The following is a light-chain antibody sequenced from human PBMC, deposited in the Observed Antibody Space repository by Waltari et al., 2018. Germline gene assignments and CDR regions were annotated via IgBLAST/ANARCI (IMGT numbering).Light chain of an antibody. CDR2: STN. Sequence: QTVVTQEPSFSVSPGGTVTLPCGLSSGSVSTSYYPSWYQQTPGQAPRTLIYSTNTRSSGVPDRFSGSILGNKAALTITGAQADDESDYYCVLYMGSGISTWVFGGGTKLTVL. CDR3: VLYMGSGISTWV. V-gene: IGLV8-61*01. J-gene: IGLJ3*02. CDR1: SGSVSTSYY.